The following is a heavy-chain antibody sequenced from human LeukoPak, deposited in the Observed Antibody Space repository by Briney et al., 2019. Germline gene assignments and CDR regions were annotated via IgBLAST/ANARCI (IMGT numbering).Heavy chain of an antibody. D-gene: IGHD6-13*01. CDR3: ARGDSSSWYGLFDY. J-gene: IGHJ4*02. CDR2: IYYSGST. Sequence: SETLSLTCTVSGGSISSYYWSWIRQPPGKGLEWIGYIYYSGSTNYNPSLKSRVTISVDTSKNQFSLKLSSVTAADTAVYYCARGDSSSWYGLFDYWGQGTLVTVSS. CDR1: GGSISSYY. V-gene: IGHV4-59*12.